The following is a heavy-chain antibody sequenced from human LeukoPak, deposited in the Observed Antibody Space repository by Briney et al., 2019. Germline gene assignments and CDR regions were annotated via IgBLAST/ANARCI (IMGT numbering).Heavy chain of an antibody. CDR3: ARIYCTGGSCYHHDY. CDR1: GYFISSDYY. D-gene: IGHD2-15*01. Sequence: PSETLSLTCAVSGYFISSDYYWGWIRQPPGKGLEWSGTIYHIGSTYYNPSLKTRVIISVDTSKTQFPLKLNSVTAADTAVYYCARIYCTGGSCYHHDYWGQGTLVTVSS. CDR2: IYHIGST. J-gene: IGHJ4*02. V-gene: IGHV4-38-2*01.